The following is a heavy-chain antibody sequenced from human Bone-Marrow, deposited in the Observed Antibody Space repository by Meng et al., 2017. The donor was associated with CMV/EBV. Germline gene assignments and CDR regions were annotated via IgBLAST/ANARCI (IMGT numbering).Heavy chain of an antibody. CDR2: ISSSSSYV. J-gene: IGHJ4*02. CDR3: ARQYSSSGFFDY. Sequence: ETLSLTCAASGFTFSTYSMNWVRQAPGKGLEWVSSISSSSSYVYYADSVKGRFTVSRDNAKNSLYLQMNSLRAEDTAVYFCARQYSSSGFFDYWGQGTLVTVSS. V-gene: IGHV3-21*01. CDR1: GFTFSTYS. D-gene: IGHD6-6*01.